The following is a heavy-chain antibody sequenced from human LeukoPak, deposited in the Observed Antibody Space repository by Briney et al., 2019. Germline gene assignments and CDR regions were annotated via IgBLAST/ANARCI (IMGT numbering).Heavy chain of an antibody. Sequence: GGSLRLSCAVSGFTVSSNYIKWVRQAPGKGLEWVSLISSGGSTYYADSVKGRFTISRDNSKNTLYLQMNSLRAEDTAVYYCARDPWNSGFFDYWGQGALVTVSS. D-gene: IGHD1/OR15-1a*01. CDR2: ISSGGST. CDR1: GFTVSSNY. J-gene: IGHJ4*02. V-gene: IGHV3-66*01. CDR3: ARDPWNSGFFDY.